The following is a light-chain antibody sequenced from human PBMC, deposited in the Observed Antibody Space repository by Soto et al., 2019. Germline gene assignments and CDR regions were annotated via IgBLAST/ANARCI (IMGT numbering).Light chain of an antibody. Sequence: EIVLTQSPGTLSLSPGERATLSCRASQSVSSSYLAWYQQKPGQAPRLLIYGASSRATGIPDRFSGSGSGPDFTLTISRLEPEDVAVYYCQQDGSSPLYTFGQETKREIK. J-gene: IGKJ2*01. V-gene: IGKV3-20*01. CDR3: QQDGSSPLYT. CDR2: GAS. CDR1: QSVSSSY.